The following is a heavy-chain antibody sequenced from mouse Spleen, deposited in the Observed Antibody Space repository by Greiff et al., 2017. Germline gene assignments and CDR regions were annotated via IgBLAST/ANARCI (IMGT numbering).Heavy chain of an antibody. V-gene: IGHV14-1*01. J-gene: IGHJ4*01. CDR1: GFNIKDYY. CDR3: TLLLANWDVRDYAMDY. Sequence: EVQLQQSGAELVRPGASVKLSCTASGFNIKDYYMHWVKQRPEQGLEWIGRIDPEDGDTEYAPKFQGKATMTADTSSNTAYLQLSSLTSEDTAVYYCTLLLANWDVRDYAMDYWGQGTSVTVSS. D-gene: IGHD4-1*01. CDR2: IDPEDGDT.